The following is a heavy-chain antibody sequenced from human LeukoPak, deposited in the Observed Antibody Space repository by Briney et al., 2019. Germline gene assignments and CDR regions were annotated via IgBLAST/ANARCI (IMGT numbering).Heavy chain of an antibody. Sequence: GGSLRLSCAASGFTFSSYAMHWVRQAPGKGLEWVAVISYDGSNKYYADSVKGRFTVSRDNSKNTLYLQMNSLRAEDTAVYYCAREVAAGAFFDYWGQGTLVTVSS. CDR2: ISYDGSNK. J-gene: IGHJ4*02. CDR3: AREVAAGAFFDY. CDR1: GFTFSSYA. V-gene: IGHV3-30-3*01. D-gene: IGHD6-13*01.